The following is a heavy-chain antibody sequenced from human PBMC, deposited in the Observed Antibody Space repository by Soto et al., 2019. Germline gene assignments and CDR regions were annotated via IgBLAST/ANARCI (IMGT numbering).Heavy chain of an antibody. CDR3: ARRGRDDQPFDY. J-gene: IGHJ4*02. V-gene: IGHV4-59*04. CDR1: GDSIANYQ. CDR2: ILNSGNT. Sequence: TSETLSLSCTVSGDSIANYQWSWIRQSPEKGLEWIGYILNSGNTYSNPSLKSRVTISVDSSKNQFSLKLSSVTAADTAVYYCARRGRDDQPFDYCGQGTLVTVSS. D-gene: IGHD1-26*01.